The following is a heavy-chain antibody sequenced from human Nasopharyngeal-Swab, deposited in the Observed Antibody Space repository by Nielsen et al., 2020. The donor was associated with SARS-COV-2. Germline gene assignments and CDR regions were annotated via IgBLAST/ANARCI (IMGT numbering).Heavy chain of an antibody. CDR1: GGSISSGDYY. J-gene: IGHJ4*02. D-gene: IGHD3-3*01. Sequence: SETLSLTCTVSGGSISSGDYYWSWIRQHPGKGLEWIGDIYYSGRTYYNPSLKSRVTISVDTSKNQFSLKVTSVTAADTAVYYCARILTIFGVVASYYFDYWGQGTLVTVSS. CDR3: ARILTIFGVVASYYFDY. CDR2: IYYSGRT. V-gene: IGHV4-31*03.